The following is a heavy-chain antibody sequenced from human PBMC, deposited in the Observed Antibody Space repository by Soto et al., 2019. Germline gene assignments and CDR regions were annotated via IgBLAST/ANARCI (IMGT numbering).Heavy chain of an antibody. D-gene: IGHD3-22*01. CDR1: GGSISSGDYY. Sequence: SETLSLTCTVSGGSISSGDYYWSWIRQPPWKGLEWIGYIYYSGSTYHNPSLKSRVTISVDTSKNQFSLKLSSVTAADTAVYYCARNDYYDSSGYRYGPYYFDYWGQGXLVTVYS. J-gene: IGHJ4*02. CDR3: ARNDYYDSSGYRYGPYYFDY. CDR2: IYYSGST. V-gene: IGHV4-30-4*01.